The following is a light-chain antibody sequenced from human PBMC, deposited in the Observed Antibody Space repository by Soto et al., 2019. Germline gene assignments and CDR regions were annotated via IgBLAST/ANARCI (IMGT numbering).Light chain of an antibody. J-gene: IGLJ3*02. Sequence: QSALTQPASVSGSPGQSITISCTGTSSDVGSYNFVSWYQQHPGKGPKLMIYEVSNRPSGVPDRFSGSKSGNTASLTISGLQAEDEADYYCCSYVDTDTWVFGGGTKLTVL. CDR3: CSYVDTDTWV. CDR1: SSDVGSYNF. CDR2: EVS. V-gene: IGLV2-23*02.